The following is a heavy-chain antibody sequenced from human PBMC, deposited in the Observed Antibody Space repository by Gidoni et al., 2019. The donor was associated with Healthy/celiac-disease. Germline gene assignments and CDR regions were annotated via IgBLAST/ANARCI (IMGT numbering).Heavy chain of an antibody. CDR3: ARSWGSGYSYGLDY. CDR1: GFTFSSYG. Sequence: QVQLVESGGGVVQPGRSLRLSCAASGFTFSSYGMHRVRQAPGKGLEWVAVIWYDGSNKYYADSVKGRFTISRDNSKNTLYLQMNSLRAEDTAVYYCARSWGSGYSYGLDYWGQGTLVTVSS. V-gene: IGHV3-33*01. CDR2: IWYDGSNK. J-gene: IGHJ4*02. D-gene: IGHD5-18*01.